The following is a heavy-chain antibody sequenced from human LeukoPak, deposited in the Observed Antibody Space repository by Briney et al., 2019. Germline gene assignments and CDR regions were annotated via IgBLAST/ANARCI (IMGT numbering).Heavy chain of an antibody. V-gene: IGHV3-7*01. J-gene: IGHJ3*02. CDR1: GFTFSSYW. D-gene: IGHD3-22*01. CDR2: IKQDGSEK. CDR3: ARIGASLYDSSGYMIKNAFDI. Sequence: GGSLRLSCAASGFTFSSYWMSWVRQAPGKGLEWVAKIKQDGSEKYYVDSVKGRFTISRDNAKNSLYLQMNSLRAEDTAVYYCARIGASLYDSSGYMIKNAFDIWGQGTMVTVSS.